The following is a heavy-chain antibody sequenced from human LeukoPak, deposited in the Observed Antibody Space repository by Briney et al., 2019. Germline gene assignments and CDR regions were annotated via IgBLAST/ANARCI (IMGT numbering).Heavy chain of an antibody. CDR2: IYYSGST. D-gene: IGHD5-24*01. V-gene: IGHV4-59*08. Sequence: NPSETLSLTCTVSGGSISSYYWSWTRQPPGKGLEWIGYIYYSGSTKYNPSLKSRVSISVDTSKNQFSLKLSSVTAADTAVYYCARGAGAGYNLQPFDYWGQGTLVTVSS. CDR3: ARGAGAGYNLQPFDY. CDR1: GGSISSYY. J-gene: IGHJ4*02.